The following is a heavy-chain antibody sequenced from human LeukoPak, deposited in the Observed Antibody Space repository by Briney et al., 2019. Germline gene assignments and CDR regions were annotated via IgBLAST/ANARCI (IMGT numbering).Heavy chain of an antibody. D-gene: IGHD6-6*01. CDR1: GFTFSSYA. CDR3: AISIAARHGAFDI. Sequence: GGSLRLSCAASGFTFSSYAMHWVRQAPGKGLEWVANIKQDGSEKYYVDSVKGRFTISRDNAKNSLYLQMNSLRAEDTAVYYCAISIAARHGAFDIWGQGTMVTVSS. CDR2: IKQDGSEK. V-gene: IGHV3-7*01. J-gene: IGHJ3*02.